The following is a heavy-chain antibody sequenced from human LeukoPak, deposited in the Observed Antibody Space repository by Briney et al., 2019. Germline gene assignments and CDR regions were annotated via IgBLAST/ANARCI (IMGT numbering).Heavy chain of an antibody. Sequence: GGSLRLSCAASGFTFSSYEMNWVRQAPGKGLEWVSYISSSGSTIYYADSVKGRFTISRDNSKTTVFLQMNSLRAEDTAVYYCAVSVRFERVWHYFNNWGQGTQVTVSS. CDR1: GFTFSSYE. CDR2: ISSSGSTI. D-gene: IGHD3-9*01. CDR3: AVSVRFERVWHYFNN. V-gene: IGHV3-48*03. J-gene: IGHJ4*02.